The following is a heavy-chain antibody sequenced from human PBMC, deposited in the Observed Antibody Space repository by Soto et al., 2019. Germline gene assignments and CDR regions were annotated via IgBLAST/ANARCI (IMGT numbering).Heavy chain of an antibody. D-gene: IGHD1-26*01. CDR1: GFSLSTSKVG. CDR2: IYWDDVK. Sequence: QITLKESGPTLVKPTQTLTLTCTFSGFSLSTSKVGVGWIRQPPGRALEWLALIYWDDVKDYSPSLTSRLTITQDTSTNQVVRTMTNMYPVDTATYYCAHRVPSGSYQFWGQGNLVTVSS. V-gene: IGHV2-5*02. J-gene: IGHJ4*02. CDR3: AHRVPSGSYQF.